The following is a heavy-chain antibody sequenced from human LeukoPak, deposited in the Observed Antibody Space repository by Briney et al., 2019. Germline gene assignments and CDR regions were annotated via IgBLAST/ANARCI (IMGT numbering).Heavy chain of an antibody. CDR3: ARAVEQLAPNWFDP. Sequence: PSETLSLTCTVSGDSINNYYWSWIRQPPEKRLEWIGYIYYSGSTNYNPSLKSRVTFSVDTSKNQFALRLRSVTAADTAVYYCARAVEQLAPNWFDPWGQGTLVTVSS. D-gene: IGHD6-6*01. CDR2: IYYSGST. V-gene: IGHV4-59*01. J-gene: IGHJ5*02. CDR1: GDSINNYY.